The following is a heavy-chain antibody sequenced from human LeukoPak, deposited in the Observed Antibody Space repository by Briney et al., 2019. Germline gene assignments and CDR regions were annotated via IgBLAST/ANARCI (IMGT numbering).Heavy chain of an antibody. Sequence: SETLSLTCTVSGGFISSHYWSWIRQPPGKGLEWIGDIYYSGSTNYNPSLKSRVTISVGTSKNRFSLKLTSVTAADTAVYYCAREVVVAATFGNWFDPWGQGTLVTVSS. J-gene: IGHJ5*02. V-gene: IGHV4-59*11. D-gene: IGHD2-15*01. CDR2: IYYSGST. CDR1: GGFISSHY. CDR3: AREVVVAATFGNWFDP.